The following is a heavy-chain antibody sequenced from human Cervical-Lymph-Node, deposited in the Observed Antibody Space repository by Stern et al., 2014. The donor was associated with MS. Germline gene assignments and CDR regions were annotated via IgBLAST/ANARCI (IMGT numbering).Heavy chain of an antibody. V-gene: IGHV1-46*01. CDR2: INPSGDST. J-gene: IGHJ4*02. Sequence: VQLGQSGAEVKKPGASVKVSCKASGYTFTSYYIHWVRQAPGQGLEWMGIINPSGDSTTYSQKFQDRVTMTRDTSTSTLYMELSSLRSEDTAVYYCARDMYYATSGSYYGFDYWGQGTLVTVSS. D-gene: IGHD3-22*01. CDR3: ARDMYYATSGSYYGFDY. CDR1: GYTFTSYY.